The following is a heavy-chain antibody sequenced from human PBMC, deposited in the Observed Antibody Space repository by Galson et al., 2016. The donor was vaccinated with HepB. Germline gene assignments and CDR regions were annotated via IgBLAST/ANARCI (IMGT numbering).Heavy chain of an antibody. Sequence: QSGAEVKKPGESLKISCKGFGYSFSNHWIGWVRQKPGKGLEWMGVIYPADSDTRYGPSLQGQVSISADTSISTAYLQWRSLKASDTAMYYCVRENRGHAGLAIWGKGTTVTVSS. V-gene: IGHV5-51*01. CDR1: GYSFSNHW. CDR2: IYPADSDT. CDR3: VRENRGHAGLAI. J-gene: IGHJ6*04. D-gene: IGHD5-12*01.